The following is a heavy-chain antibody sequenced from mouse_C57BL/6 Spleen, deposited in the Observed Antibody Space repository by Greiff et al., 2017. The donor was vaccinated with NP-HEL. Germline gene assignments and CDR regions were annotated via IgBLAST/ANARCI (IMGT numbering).Heavy chain of an antibody. J-gene: IGHJ4*01. CDR1: GYAFSSSW. CDR3: ARWTVGGAMDY. V-gene: IGHV1-82*01. D-gene: IGHD1-1*01. CDR2: IYPGDGDT. Sequence: QVQLQQSGPELVKPGASVKISCKASGYAFSSSWMNWVKQRPGKGLGWIGRIYPGDGDTNYNGKFKGKATLTADKSSSTAYMQLSSLTSEDSAVYFCARWTVGGAMDYWGQGTSVTVSS.